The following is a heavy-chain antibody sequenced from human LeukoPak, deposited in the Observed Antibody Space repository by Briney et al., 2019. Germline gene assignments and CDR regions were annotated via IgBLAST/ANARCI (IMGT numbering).Heavy chain of an antibody. CDR3: ARHGARGSIAARSFDY. CDR2: INHSGST. Sequence: SETLSLTCAVYGGSFSGYYWSWIRQPPGKGLEWIGEINHSGSTNYNPSLKSRVTTSVDTSKNQFSLKLSSVTAADTAVYYCARHGARGSIAARSFDYWGQGTLVTVSS. V-gene: IGHV4-34*01. D-gene: IGHD6-6*01. CDR1: GGSFSGYY. J-gene: IGHJ4*02.